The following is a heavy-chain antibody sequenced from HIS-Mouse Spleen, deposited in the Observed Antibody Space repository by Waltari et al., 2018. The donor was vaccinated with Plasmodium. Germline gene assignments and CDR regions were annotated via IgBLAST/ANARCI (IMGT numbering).Heavy chain of an antibody. J-gene: IGHJ4*02. CDR3: ARHMVKGIQYRPEGYFDY. V-gene: IGHV4-59*08. CDR1: GGSISSYY. D-gene: IGHD5-18*01. Sequence: QVQLQESGPGLVKPSETLSLTRTVSGGSISSYYWSWLRQPPGKGLEWIGYNYYSGSTNYNPSLKSRVTISVDTSKNQFSLKLSSVTAADTAVYYCARHMVKGIQYRPEGYFDYWGQGTLVTVSS. CDR2: NYYSGST.